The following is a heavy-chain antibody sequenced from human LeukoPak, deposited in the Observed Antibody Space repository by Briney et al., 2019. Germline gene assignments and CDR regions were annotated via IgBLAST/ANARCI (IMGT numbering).Heavy chain of an antibody. V-gene: IGHV3-30*02. J-gene: IGHJ4*02. CDR2: IRYDGSNK. CDR3: ARGPSRANAFDY. D-gene: IGHD2-8*01. Sequence: GGSLRLSCAASGFTFSSYGMHWVRQAPGKGLEWVAFIRYDGSNKYYADSVKGRFTISRDNAKNSLYLQMNRLRAEDTAVYYCARGPSRANAFDYWGQGTLVTVSS. CDR1: GFTFSSYG.